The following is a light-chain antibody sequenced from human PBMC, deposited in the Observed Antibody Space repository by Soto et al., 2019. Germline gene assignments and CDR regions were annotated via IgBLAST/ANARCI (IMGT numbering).Light chain of an antibody. CDR2: AAS. V-gene: IGKV1-27*01. Sequence: DIQMTQSPSSLSASVGDRVTITCRASQGIARYLAWYQQQPGKAPKLLIYAASTLQSGVPSRFSGSGSGTDFTLPISSLQPEDVATYYCQKYGSAPRTFGQGTRLDIK. J-gene: IGKJ5*01. CDR3: QKYGSAPRT. CDR1: QGIARY.